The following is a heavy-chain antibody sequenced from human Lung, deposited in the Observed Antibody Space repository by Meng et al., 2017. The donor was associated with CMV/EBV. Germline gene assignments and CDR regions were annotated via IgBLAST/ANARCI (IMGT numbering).Heavy chain of an antibody. D-gene: IGHD3-22*01. V-gene: IGHV1-18*01. J-gene: IGHJ1*01. CDR3: ARDQGIEIVSDYFQH. Sequence: QVQLVQSGTEVKNPGGSVKVSCKASGYGFISYGISWVRQAPGQWLEWMAWISAYNGKTHYAQKIQGRVTVTTDTSTSTAYMELRSLRSDDTAVYFCARDQGIEIVSDYFQHWGQGPLGTVVS. CDR1: GYGFISYG. CDR2: ISAYNGKT.